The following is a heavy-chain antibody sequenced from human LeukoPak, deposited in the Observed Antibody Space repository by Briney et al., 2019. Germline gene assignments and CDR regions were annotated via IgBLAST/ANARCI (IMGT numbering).Heavy chain of an antibody. V-gene: IGHV3-23*01. J-gene: IGHJ4*02. CDR1: GFTFSSYA. CDR2: ISGSGGST. Sequence: PGGSLRLSCAASGFTFSSYAMSWVRHAPGKGLEWVSAISGSGGSTYYADSVKGRFTISRDNSKNTLYLQMNSLRAEDTAVYYCAKAGNYGDYYFDYWGQGTLVTVSS. CDR3: AKAGNYGDYYFDY. D-gene: IGHD4-17*01.